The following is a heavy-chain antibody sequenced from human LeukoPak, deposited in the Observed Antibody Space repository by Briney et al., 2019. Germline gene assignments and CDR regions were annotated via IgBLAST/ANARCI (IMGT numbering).Heavy chain of an antibody. CDR2: ITGSGDTT. V-gene: IGHV3-23*01. CDR3: AKDIQLST. J-gene: IGHJ3*01. D-gene: IGHD5-24*01. Sequence: GGSLRLSCAASGFTFSSYAVTWVRQTPGKGLEWVSGITGSGDTTFYADSVKGRFTISRDNSKNTLSLQMNSLRVEDTAMYFCAKDIQLSTWGLGTMVTVSS. CDR1: GFTFSSYA.